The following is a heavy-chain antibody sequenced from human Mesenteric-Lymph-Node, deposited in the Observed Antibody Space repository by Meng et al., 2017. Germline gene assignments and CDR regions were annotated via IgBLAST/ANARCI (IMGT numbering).Heavy chain of an antibody. D-gene: IGHD3-10*01. CDR1: GGTFRSNT. Sequence: SVKVSCKASGGTFRSNTITWVRQAPGQGLEWMGRIFPNLGIPNYAQKFQGRVTITADTSTSTAYMELSSLRSEDTAVYYCTTHFGELPDWGQGTLVTVSS. CDR3: TTHFGELPD. J-gene: IGHJ4*02. CDR2: IFPNLGIP. V-gene: IGHV1-69*02.